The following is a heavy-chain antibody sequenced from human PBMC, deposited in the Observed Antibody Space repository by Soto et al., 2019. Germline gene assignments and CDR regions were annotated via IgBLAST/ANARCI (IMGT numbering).Heavy chain of an antibody. CDR2: AIPIFVTA. D-gene: IGHD3-3*01. Sequence: QVQLVQSGAEVKKPGSSVKVSCKASGGTFDNYPINWVRQAPGQGLEWMGGAIPIFVTANYAQKVQGRVTIIADKSTSTAYMELRSLRSEYTAVYYCATVGVNVRGGAVWGQGTTVTVSS. J-gene: IGHJ6*02. CDR3: ATVGVNVRGGAV. CDR1: GGTFDNYP. V-gene: IGHV1-69*06.